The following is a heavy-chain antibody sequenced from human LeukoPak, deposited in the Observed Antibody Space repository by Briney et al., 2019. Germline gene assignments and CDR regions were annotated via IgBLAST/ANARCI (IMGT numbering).Heavy chain of an antibody. CDR2: ISSSSSTI. J-gene: IGHJ4*02. D-gene: IGHD2-15*01. CDR3: ARDLYGGYCSGGSCYRFDY. CDR1: GFTFSSYS. V-gene: IGHV3-48*04. Sequence: GGSLRLSCAASGFTFSSYSMNWVRQAPGKGLEWVSYISSSSSTIYYADSVKGRFTISRDNAKNSLYLQMNSLRAEDTAVYYCARDLYGGYCSGGSCYRFDYWGQGTLVTVSS.